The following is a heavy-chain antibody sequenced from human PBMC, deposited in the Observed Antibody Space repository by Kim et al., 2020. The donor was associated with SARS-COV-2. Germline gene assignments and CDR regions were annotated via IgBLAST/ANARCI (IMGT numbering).Heavy chain of an antibody. CDR3: ARQTPGGYNLYGIDY. D-gene: IGHD5-18*01. Sequence: HPSLKSRVPIHVDTSKNQFSLKGSSVTAADTAVNYCARQTPGGYNLYGIDYWGQGTLVTVSS. J-gene: IGHJ4*02. V-gene: IGHV4-39*01.